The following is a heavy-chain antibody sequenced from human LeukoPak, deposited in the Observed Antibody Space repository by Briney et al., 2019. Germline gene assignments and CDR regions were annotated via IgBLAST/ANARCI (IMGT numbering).Heavy chain of an antibody. Sequence: ASVKVSCKASGYTFTNYGLSWVRQAPGQGLEWMGWISAYTGNTNYAQKLQGRVTMTTDTSTSTAYMELRSLRSDDTAVYYCARGGTYSSGWYRVVGFDYWGQGTLVTVSS. J-gene: IGHJ4*02. V-gene: IGHV1-18*01. CDR3: ARGGTYSSGWYRVVGFDY. D-gene: IGHD6-19*01. CDR2: ISAYTGNT. CDR1: GYTFTNYG.